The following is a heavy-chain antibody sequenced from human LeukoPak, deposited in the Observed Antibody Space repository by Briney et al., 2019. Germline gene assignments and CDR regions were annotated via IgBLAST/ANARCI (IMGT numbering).Heavy chain of an antibody. D-gene: IGHD3-22*01. J-gene: IGHJ4*02. Sequence: SETLSLTCTVSGGSISSYYWSWIRQPPGKGLEWIGYVYYSGTTNYSPSLKSRVTISVDTSKNQFSLKLSSVTAADTAVYYCARQGDYYDSSGYYFFDYWGQGTLVTVSS. CDR3: ARQGDYYDSSGYYFFDY. CDR1: GGSISSYY. V-gene: IGHV4-59*08. CDR2: VYYSGTT.